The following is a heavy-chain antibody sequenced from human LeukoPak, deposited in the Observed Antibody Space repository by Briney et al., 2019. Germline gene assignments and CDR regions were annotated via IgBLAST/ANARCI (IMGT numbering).Heavy chain of an antibody. CDR3: AKDRASIAARPGLYFDY. D-gene: IGHD6-6*01. Sequence: TGGSLRLSCAASGFTFSGYAMSWVRQAPGKGLEWVSAISGSGGSAYYADSVKGRFTISRDNSKNTLYLQMNSLRAEDTAVYYCAKDRASIAARPGLYFDYWGQGTLVTVSS. V-gene: IGHV3-23*01. J-gene: IGHJ4*02. CDR2: ISGSGGSA. CDR1: GFTFSGYA.